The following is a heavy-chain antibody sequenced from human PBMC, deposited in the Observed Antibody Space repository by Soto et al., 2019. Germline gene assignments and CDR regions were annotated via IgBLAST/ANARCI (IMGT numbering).Heavy chain of an antibody. V-gene: IGHV4-59*01. J-gene: IGHJ5*02. D-gene: IGHD6-25*01. CDR1: GGSISSYY. CDR2: IYYSGST. Sequence: QVQLQESGPGLVKPSETLSLTCTVSGGSISSYYWSWIRQPPGKGLEWIGYIYYSGSTNYNPSLKSRVTIAVDTAKNQFSLKLGSVTAADTAVYYCARVSGREVKIWFDPWGQGTLVTVSS. CDR3: ARVSGREVKIWFDP.